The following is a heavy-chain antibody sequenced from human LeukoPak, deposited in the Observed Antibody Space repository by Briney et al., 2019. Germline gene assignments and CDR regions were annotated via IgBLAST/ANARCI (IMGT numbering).Heavy chain of an antibody. CDR2: IYTSGST. J-gene: IGHJ6*02. V-gene: IGHV4-4*07. D-gene: IGHD5-18*01. CDR3: ARVAYSYGSYGMDV. Sequence: SETLSLTCTVSGGSISSYHWSWIRQPAGKGLEWIGRIYTSGSTNYNPSLKSRVTMSADTSKNQFSLKLSSVTAADTAVYYCARVAYSYGSYGMDVWGQGTTVTVSS. CDR1: GGSISSYH.